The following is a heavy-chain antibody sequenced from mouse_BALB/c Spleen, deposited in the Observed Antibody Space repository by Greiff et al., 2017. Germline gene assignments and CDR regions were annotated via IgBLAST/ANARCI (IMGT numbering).Heavy chain of an antibody. Sequence: EVQLQQSGPELVKPGASVKISCKASGYSFTGYYMHWVKQSHVKSLEWIGRINPYNGATSYNQNFKDKASLTVDKSSSTAYMELHSLTSEDSAVYYCARDWYKGYWGQGTTLTVSS. J-gene: IGHJ2*01. CDR3: ARDWYKGY. V-gene: IGHV1-26*01. CDR2: INPYNGAT. CDR1: GYSFTGYY. D-gene: IGHD1-1*02.